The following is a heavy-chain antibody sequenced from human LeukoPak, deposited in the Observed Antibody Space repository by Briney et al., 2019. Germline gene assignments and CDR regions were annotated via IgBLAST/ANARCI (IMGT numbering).Heavy chain of an antibody. CDR1: GGSFSGYY. J-gene: IGHJ5*02. V-gene: IGHV4-34*01. CDR3: ARQHVTFRSWFDP. Sequence: PSETLSLTCAVYGGSFSGYYWSWIRQPPGKGLEWIGEINHSGSTNYNPSLKSRVTISVDTSKNQFSLKLSSVTAADTAVYYCARQHVTFRSWFDPWGQGTLVTVSS. CDR2: INHSGST. D-gene: IGHD4-11*01.